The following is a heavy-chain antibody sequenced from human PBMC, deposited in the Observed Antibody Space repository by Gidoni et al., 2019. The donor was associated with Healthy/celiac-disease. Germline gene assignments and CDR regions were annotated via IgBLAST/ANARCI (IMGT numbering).Heavy chain of an antibody. V-gene: IGHV3-30*03. D-gene: IGHD3-16*01. Sequence: QVQLVESGGGVVQPWRSLRLSCAASGFTFSSYGLPWVGQAPGQGLEWFAVISYDGSNKYYADSVKDRFTISRDNSKNTLYLQMNSLRAEDTAVYYCARPNYHNYYYIWGSWGQGTMVTVSS. CDR2: ISYDGSNK. CDR1: GFTFSSYG. CDR3: ARPNYHNYYYIWGS. J-gene: IGHJ3*01.